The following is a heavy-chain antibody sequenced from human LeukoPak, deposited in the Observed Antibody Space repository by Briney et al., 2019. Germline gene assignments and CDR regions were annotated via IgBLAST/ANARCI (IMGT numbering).Heavy chain of an antibody. J-gene: IGHJ4*02. CDR3: ARRRDYVWGSYRLVLDY. Sequence: SETLSLICTVSGDSISSSSYYLGWIRQPPGKGLEWIGSIYYSGSTYYNPSLKSRVTISVDTPKNQFSLELSHVTAADTAVYYCARRRDYVWGSYRLVLDYWGQGTLVTVSS. CDR1: GDSISSSSYY. CDR2: IYYSGST. D-gene: IGHD3-16*02. V-gene: IGHV4-39*01.